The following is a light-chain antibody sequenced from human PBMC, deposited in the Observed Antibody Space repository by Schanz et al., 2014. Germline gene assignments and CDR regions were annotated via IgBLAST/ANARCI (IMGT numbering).Light chain of an antibody. V-gene: IGKV3-20*01. J-gene: IGKJ1*01. CDR2: GAS. CDR1: QSVSSSY. CDR3: QQYGGPWM. Sequence: EIVLTQSPGTLSLSPGERATLSCRASQSVSSSYLAWYQQKPGQAPRLLIYGASSRATGIPDRFSGSGSGTDFTLTISRLEPEDFAVYYCQQYGGPWMFGQGTKVEIK.